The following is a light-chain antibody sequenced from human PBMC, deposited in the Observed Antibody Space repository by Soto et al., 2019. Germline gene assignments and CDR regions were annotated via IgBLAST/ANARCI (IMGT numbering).Light chain of an antibody. CDR1: QSVTNSF. V-gene: IGKV3-20*01. CDR3: QLRRT. Sequence: EIVLAQSPGTLSLSPGERATLSCRASQSVTNSFLAWYQQKPGQAPRLLIYGASSRATGIPDRFSGSGSGTDFTLTISRLEPEDFAVYYCQLRRTFGQGTKVDI. J-gene: IGKJ1*01. CDR2: GAS.